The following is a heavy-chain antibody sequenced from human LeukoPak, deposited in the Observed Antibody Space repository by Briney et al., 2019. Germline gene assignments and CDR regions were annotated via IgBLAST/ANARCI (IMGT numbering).Heavy chain of an antibody. CDR3: ARNYYGSGTFDY. CDR1: GYTFTNYD. Sequence: ASVKASCKASGYTFTNYDINWVRQAPRQGVEWMGWMTPNSGNTGYAQKFQGRVTMTRDTSISTAYMELSSLRSEDTAVYYCARNYYGSGTFDYWGQGTLVTVSS. CDR2: MTPNSGNT. V-gene: IGHV1-8*01. D-gene: IGHD3-10*01. J-gene: IGHJ4*02.